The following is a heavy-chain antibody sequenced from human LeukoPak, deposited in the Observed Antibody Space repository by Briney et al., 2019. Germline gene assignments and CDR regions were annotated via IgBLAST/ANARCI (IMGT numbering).Heavy chain of an antibody. Sequence: GGSLRLSCAASGFTFSNYSMNWARQAPGKGLEWVSTVSGGGGTTYYADSVKGRFTISRDNSKNTLFLQMNSLGAEDTAIYYCAKDMGYCSSATCYGLDYWGQGTLVIVSS. CDR3: AKDMGYCSSATCYGLDY. J-gene: IGHJ4*02. CDR2: VSGGGGTT. D-gene: IGHD2-2*01. CDR1: GFTFSNYS. V-gene: IGHV3-23*01.